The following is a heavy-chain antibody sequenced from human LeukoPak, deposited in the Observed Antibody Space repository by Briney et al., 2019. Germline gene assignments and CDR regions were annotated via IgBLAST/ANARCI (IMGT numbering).Heavy chain of an antibody. CDR3: AKDGDYGDYVNAFDI. J-gene: IGHJ3*02. CDR1: GFTFSSYS. D-gene: IGHD4-17*01. V-gene: IGHV3-21*04. Sequence: GGSLRLSCAASGFTFSSYSMNWVRQAPGKGLEWVSSISSSSSYIYYADSVKGRFTISRDNSKNTLYLQMNSLRAEDTAVYYCAKDGDYGDYVNAFDIWGQGTMVTVSS. CDR2: ISSSSSYI.